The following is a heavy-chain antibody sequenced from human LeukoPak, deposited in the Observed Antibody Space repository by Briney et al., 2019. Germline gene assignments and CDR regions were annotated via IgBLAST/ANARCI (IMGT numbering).Heavy chain of an antibody. CDR2: ISGSGGST. V-gene: IGHV3-23*01. CDR1: GLTFSSYS. Sequence: GGSLTLSCAASGLTFSSYSMSWVRQAPGKGLEWVSAISGSGGSTYYADSVKGRFTISRDNSKNTVNLQMNSLGAEDTVVYYCAKDLYYDFWSGYLEFDYWGQGTLVTVSS. CDR3: AKDLYYDFWSGYLEFDY. D-gene: IGHD3-3*01. J-gene: IGHJ4*02.